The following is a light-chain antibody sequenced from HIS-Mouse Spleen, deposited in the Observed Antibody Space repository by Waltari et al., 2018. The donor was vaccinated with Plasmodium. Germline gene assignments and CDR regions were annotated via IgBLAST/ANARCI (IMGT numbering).Light chain of an antibody. V-gene: IGLV2-23*03. CDR3: CSYAGSSTFV. CDR2: EGS. CDR1: NSDVGSYNL. Sequence: QSALTQPASVSGSPGQSITLSCTGTNSDVGSYNLVSWYQQNPGKAPKLMIYEGSKRPSGVSNRFAGSKAGNTASLTISGLQAEDEADYYCCSYAGSSTFVFGGGTKLTVL. J-gene: IGLJ3*02.